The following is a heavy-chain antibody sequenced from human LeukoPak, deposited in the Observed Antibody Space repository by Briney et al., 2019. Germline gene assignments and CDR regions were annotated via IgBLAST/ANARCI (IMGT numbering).Heavy chain of an antibody. CDR3: AELGITMIGGV. V-gene: IGHV3-30*04. Sequence: GGSLRLSCAASGFTFSSYPVHWVRQAPGKGLEWVAVISYDGGNKYYADSVKGRFTISRDNSKNTLYLQMNSLRAEDTAVYYCAELGITMIGGVWGKGTTVTISS. D-gene: IGHD3-10*02. CDR2: ISYDGGNK. J-gene: IGHJ6*04. CDR1: GFTFSSYP.